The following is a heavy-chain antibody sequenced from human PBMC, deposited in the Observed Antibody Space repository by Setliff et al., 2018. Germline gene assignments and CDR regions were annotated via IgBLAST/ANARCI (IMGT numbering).Heavy chain of an antibody. J-gene: IGHJ3*02. D-gene: IGHD2-15*01. CDR3: ARLPGYCNGGNCYGYYTFDI. CDR2: INYSGIT. Sequence: SETLSLTCSASGDSISSSSYYWGWIRQPPGKGLEWIGSINYSGITYYSPSLKSRVIVSVDTSKNQFSLKLSSVTAADTAVYYCARLPGYCNGGNCYGYYTFDIWGQGTRVTVS. CDR1: GDSISSSSYY. V-gene: IGHV4-39*01.